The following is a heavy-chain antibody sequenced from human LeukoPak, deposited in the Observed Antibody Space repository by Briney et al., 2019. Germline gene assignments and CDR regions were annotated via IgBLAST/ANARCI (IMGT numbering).Heavy chain of an antibody. V-gene: IGHV4-38-2*02. CDR2: IRHTGFT. CDR1: GDSISIGYY. J-gene: IGHJ4*02. Sequence: SETLSLTCTVSGDSISIGYYWAWIRQPPGKGLEWIGSIRHTGFTWYNPSLKSRITISVDTSKNQFSLMMRSVTAADTAVYYCAKDEAPEYWGQGTLVTVSS. CDR3: AKDEAPEY.